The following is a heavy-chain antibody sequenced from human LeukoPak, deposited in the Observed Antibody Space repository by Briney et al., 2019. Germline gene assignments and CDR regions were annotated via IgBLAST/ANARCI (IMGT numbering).Heavy chain of an antibody. D-gene: IGHD3-10*01. CDR1: GFTFSSYW. Sequence: GGSLRLSCAASGFTFSSYWMSWVRQAPGKGLEWVANIKQDGSEKYYVDSVKGRFTISRDNAKNSLNLQMNSLRAEDTAVYYCARDLGEDYFDYWGQGTLVTVSS. V-gene: IGHV3-7*01. CDR3: ARDLGEDYFDY. CDR2: IKQDGSEK. J-gene: IGHJ4*02.